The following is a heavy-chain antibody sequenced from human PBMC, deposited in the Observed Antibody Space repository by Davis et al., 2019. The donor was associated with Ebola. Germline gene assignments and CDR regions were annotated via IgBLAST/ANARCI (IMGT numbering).Heavy chain of an antibody. V-gene: IGHV1-18*01. J-gene: IGHJ3*02. Sequence: ASVKVSCKASGYTFTSYGISWVRQAPGQGLEWMGWISAYNGNTNYAQKLQGRVTMTTDTSTSTAYMELRSLRSDDTAVYYWARVLTNSGYYPDAFDIWGQGTMVTVSS. D-gene: IGHD3-22*01. CDR3: ARVLTNSGYYPDAFDI. CDR1: GYTFTSYG. CDR2: ISAYNGNT.